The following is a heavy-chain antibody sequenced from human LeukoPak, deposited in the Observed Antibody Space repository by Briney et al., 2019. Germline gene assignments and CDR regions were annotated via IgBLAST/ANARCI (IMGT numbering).Heavy chain of an antibody. V-gene: IGHV3-7*04. CDR3: TRVGYIDEGIDY. Sequence: GGSLRLSCAASGFSFDNYAMSWVRQAPGKGLEWVANIKQDGSKKSYVDSVKGRFTISRDNAKNSLYLQMNSLRAEDTAIYYCTRVGYIDEGIDYWGQGTLVTVSS. J-gene: IGHJ4*02. D-gene: IGHD5-24*01. CDR1: GFSFDNYA. CDR2: IKQDGSKK.